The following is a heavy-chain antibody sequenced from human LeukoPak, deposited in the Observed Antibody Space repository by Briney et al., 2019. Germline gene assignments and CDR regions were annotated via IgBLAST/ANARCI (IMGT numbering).Heavy chain of an antibody. CDR1: GFTFDDYA. D-gene: IGHD1-26*01. Sequence: QPGGSLRLSCAASGFTFDDYAMHWVRQAPGKGLEWVSGIGWNSDNIDYADSVKGRFTISRDNAKNSLFLQMNSLRAEDTALYICAKDMGSGRFGSYYYFGMDVWGQGTTVTVSS. J-gene: IGHJ6*02. CDR2: IGWNSDNI. V-gene: IGHV3-9*01. CDR3: AKDMGSGRFGSYYYFGMDV.